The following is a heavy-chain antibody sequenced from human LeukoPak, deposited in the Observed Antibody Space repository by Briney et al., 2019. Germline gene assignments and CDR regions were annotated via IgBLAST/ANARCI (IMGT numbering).Heavy chain of an antibody. D-gene: IGHD3-3*01. V-gene: IGHV4-4*02. CDR1: GGSISSSNW. CDR3: ARLPRRLAYYDFWSGYYTSDY. Sequence: SETLSLTCAVSGGSISSSNWWSWVRQPPGKGLEWIGEIYHSGSTNYNPSLKSRVTISVDTSKNQFSLKLSSVTAADTAVYYCARLPRRLAYYDFWSGYYTSDYWGQGTLVTVSS. J-gene: IGHJ4*02. CDR2: IYHSGST.